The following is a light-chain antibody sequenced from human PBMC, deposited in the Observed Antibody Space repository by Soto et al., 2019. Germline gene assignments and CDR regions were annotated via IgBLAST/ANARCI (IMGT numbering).Light chain of an antibody. CDR2: EVS. CDR1: SSDVGGYNY. Sequence: QSALTQPPSASGSPGQSVTISCTGTSSDVGGYNYVSWYQQHPGKAPKLMISEVSKRPSGVPDRFSGSKSGNTASLTVSGLQADDEADYYCSSYAGSNNVLFCGGTKVTVL. J-gene: IGLJ2*01. CDR3: SSYAGSNNVL. V-gene: IGLV2-8*01.